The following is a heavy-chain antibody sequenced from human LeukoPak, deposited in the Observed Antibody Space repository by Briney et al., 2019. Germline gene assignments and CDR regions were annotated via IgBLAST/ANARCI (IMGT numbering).Heavy chain of an antibody. D-gene: IGHD3-3*01. Sequence: GGSVSLSCVASRCSFSRYAISWVRQAPGKGLEWVSTISGSGGSAYYAHSVRGRFTVSRDNSKNTLYLQMNSLRGAETAVYYCAKDCPLFSGVAYFVVYWGPGTLVTVSS. J-gene: IGHJ4*02. V-gene: IGHV3-23*01. CDR3: AKDCPLFSGVAYFVVY. CDR2: ISGSGGSA. CDR1: RCSFSRYA.